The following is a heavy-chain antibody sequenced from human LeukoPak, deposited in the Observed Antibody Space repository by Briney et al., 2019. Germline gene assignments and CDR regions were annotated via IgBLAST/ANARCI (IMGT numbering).Heavy chain of an antibody. D-gene: IGHD3-22*01. Sequence: GASVKVSCKASGGTFSSYAISWVRQAPGQGLEWKGRIIPILGIANYAQKFQGRVTITADKSTSTAYMELSSLRSEDTAVYYCARDRDSSGYRDAFDIWGQGTMVTVSS. CDR3: ARDRDSSGYRDAFDI. CDR2: IIPILGIA. CDR1: GGTFSSYA. J-gene: IGHJ3*02. V-gene: IGHV1-69*04.